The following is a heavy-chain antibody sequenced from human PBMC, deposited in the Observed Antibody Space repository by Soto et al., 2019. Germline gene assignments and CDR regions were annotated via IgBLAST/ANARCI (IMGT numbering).Heavy chain of an antibody. V-gene: IGHV4-31*03. CDR1: GGSISSGGYY. CDR3: ARGEYYYDTGGYFDL. CDR2: IYYSVST. Sequence: QVQLQESGPGLVKPSQTLSLTCTVSGGSISSGGYYWSWIRQHPGKGLEWIGYIYYSVSTYYNPSLKSRVTISVDTSKNQFSLKLSSVTAADTAVYYCARGEYYYDTGGYFDLWGRGTLVTFSS. J-gene: IGHJ2*01. D-gene: IGHD3-22*01.